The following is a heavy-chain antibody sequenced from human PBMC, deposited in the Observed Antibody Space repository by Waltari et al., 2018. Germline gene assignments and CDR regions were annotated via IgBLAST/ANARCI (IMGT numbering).Heavy chain of an antibody. J-gene: IGHJ4*02. CDR2: IHSEGSRT. CDR3: GRGGSTYFDS. CDR1: GFTFSTYW. Sequence: EVQVVESGGGLVPTGGSLGLSCAASGFTFSTYWLHWVRQAPGRGLVWVSGIHSEGSRTSYADSVKGRFTICRDNAKNALYLQRNSLRGEDTAGYYCGRGGSTYFDSWGQGTLVTVSS. V-gene: IGHV3-74*01. D-gene: IGHD3-16*01.